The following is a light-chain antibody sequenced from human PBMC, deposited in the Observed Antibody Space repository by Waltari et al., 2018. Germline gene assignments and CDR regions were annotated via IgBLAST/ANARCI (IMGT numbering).Light chain of an antibody. J-gene: IGLJ1*01. V-gene: IGLV1-40*01. CDR3: QSYDSSLSAPYV. Sequence: QSVLTQPPSVSGAPGQSVTISCTGSSSNIGAPFDVHWYQHLPGTAPKLLIYGDTNRPSGVPDRFSGSKSGTSASLAITGLQAEDEADYYCQSYDSSLSAPYVFGGGTKVTVL. CDR1: SSNIGAPFD. CDR2: GDT.